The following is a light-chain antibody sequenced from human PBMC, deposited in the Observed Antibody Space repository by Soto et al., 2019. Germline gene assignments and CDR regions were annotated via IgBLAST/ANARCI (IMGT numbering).Light chain of an antibody. V-gene: IGKV1-12*01. J-gene: IGKJ4*01. Sequence: DIQMTQSPSSVSAFVGDRVGLTCRASHDIARWLAWYQQQPGKAPRLLIYAASSLQSGVPTRFSGSGSGTDFTLTITNLQPEDSAVYYCQQVKGFPLTFGRGTKVEIK. CDR2: AAS. CDR3: QQVKGFPLT. CDR1: HDIARW.